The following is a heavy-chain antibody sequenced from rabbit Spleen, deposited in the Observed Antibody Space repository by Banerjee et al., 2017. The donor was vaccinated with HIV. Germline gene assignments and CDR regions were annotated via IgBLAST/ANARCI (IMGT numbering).Heavy chain of an antibody. CDR1: GFDFSIDYF. J-gene: IGHJ6*01. CDR2: IYTGFTTNT. CDR3: AGDTGTSFSSYGMDL. V-gene: IGHV1S40*01. D-gene: IGHD8-1*01. Sequence: QSLEESGGGLVKPEGSLTLTCKASGFDFSIDYFPCWVRQAPGKGLEWIACIYTGFTTNTYYANWAKGRFTISKISSTTVTLQMTSLTAADTATYFCAGDTGTSFSSYGMDLWGPGTLVTVS.